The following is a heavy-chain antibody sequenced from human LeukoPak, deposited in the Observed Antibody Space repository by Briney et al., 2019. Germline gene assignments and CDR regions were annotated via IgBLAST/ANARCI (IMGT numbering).Heavy chain of an antibody. CDR2: TNHSGST. Sequence: SETLSLTCAVYGGSFSGYYWSWIRQPPGKGLEWIGETNHSGSTNYNPSLKSRVTISVDTSKNQFSLKLSSVTAADTAVYYCARGGDQLWFNYWGQGTLVTVSS. CDR3: ARGGDQLWFNY. V-gene: IGHV4-34*01. CDR1: GGSFSGYY. J-gene: IGHJ4*02. D-gene: IGHD5-18*01.